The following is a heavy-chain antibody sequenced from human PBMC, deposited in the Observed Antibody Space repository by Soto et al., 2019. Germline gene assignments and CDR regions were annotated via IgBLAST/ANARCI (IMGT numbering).Heavy chain of an antibody. CDR3: ARIRGYSGYDYVGFDY. CDR1: GFTFSSYS. CDR2: VSSSSSYI. Sequence: GGSLRLSCAASGFTFSSYSMNWVRQAPGKGLEWVSSVSSSSSYIYYADSVKGRFTISRDNAKNSLYLQMNSLRAEDTAVYYCARIRGYSGYDYVGFDYWGQGTLVTVSS. D-gene: IGHD5-12*01. V-gene: IGHV3-21*01. J-gene: IGHJ4*02.